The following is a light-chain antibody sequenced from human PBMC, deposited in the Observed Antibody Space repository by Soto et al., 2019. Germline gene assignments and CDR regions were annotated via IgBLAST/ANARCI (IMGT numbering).Light chain of an antibody. V-gene: IGLV1-51*01. J-gene: IGLJ3*02. CDR3: GTWDSSLSAGV. CDR1: SSNIGNNY. CDR2: DNN. Sequence: QSVLTQPPSVSAAPGQMVTISCSGSSSNIGNNYVSWYQQLPGTAPKLLIYDNNKRSSGIPDRFSGSKSGTSATLGITGLQTGDEADYYCGTWDSSLSAGVFGGGTQLTVL.